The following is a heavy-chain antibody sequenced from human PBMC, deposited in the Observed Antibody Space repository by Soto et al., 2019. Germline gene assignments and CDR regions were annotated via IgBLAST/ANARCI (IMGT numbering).Heavy chain of an antibody. CDR3: GSGHEAYKVRY. Sequence: QVQLQESGPGLVKPSQTLSLTCTVSGGSISSGGTGSYWTWIRQLPGKGLEWIGYIYYTGNTYYKPSRKSRPTISIDTSENQFSRKLTAVTAADTAVYFCGSGHEAYKVRYWGHGTLVTVSS. J-gene: IGHJ4*01. D-gene: IGHD1-1*01. V-gene: IGHV4-31*03. CDR1: GGSISSGGTGSY. CDR2: IYYTGNT.